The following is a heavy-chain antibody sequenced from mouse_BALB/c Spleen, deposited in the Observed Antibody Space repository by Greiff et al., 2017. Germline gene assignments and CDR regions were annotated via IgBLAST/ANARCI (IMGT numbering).Heavy chain of an antibody. D-gene: IGHD2-2*01. CDR1: GFTFSSYA. Sequence: EVKLMESGGGLVKPGGSLKLSCAASGFTFSSYAMSWVRQTPEKRLEWVASISSGGSTYYPDSVKGRFTISRDNARNILYLQMSSLRSEDTAMYYCARETIYYGYDGGFAYWGQGTLVTVSA. CDR3: ARETIYYGYDGGFAY. J-gene: IGHJ3*01. V-gene: IGHV5-6-5*01. CDR2: ISSGGST.